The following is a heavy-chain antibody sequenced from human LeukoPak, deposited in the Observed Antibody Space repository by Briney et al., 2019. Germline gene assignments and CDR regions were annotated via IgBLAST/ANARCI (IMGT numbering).Heavy chain of an antibody. J-gene: IGHJ4*02. Sequence: SETLSLTCTVSGGSLSSGGYYWSWIRQHPGKGLEWLGYIYYSGSTYYNPSLKSRVTISVDTSKNQFSLKLSSVTAADTAVYYCARGGLEFVATLSDFDYWGQGTLVTVSS. CDR2: IYYSGST. CDR3: ARGGLEFVATLSDFDY. CDR1: GGSLSSGGYY. D-gene: IGHD5-12*01. V-gene: IGHV4-31*03.